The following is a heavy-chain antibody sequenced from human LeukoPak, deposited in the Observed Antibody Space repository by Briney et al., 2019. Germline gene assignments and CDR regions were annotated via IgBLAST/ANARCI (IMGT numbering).Heavy chain of an antibody. CDR3: GRIEFSGYGTVDY. Sequence: SETLSLTCAVSGASISSNNWWSWVRQPPGKGLEWSWEIHLGGRTKYNPSLKSRVTISLDKSNNQFSLELTSVTAADTAVYYCGRIEFSGYGTVDYWGQGTLVTVSS. CDR1: GASISSNNW. V-gene: IGHV4-4*02. J-gene: IGHJ4*02. D-gene: IGHD5-12*01. CDR2: IHLGGRT.